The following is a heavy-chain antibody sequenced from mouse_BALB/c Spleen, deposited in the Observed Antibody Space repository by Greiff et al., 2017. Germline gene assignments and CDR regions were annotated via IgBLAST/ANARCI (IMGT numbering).Heavy chain of an antibody. V-gene: IGHV1-15*01. D-gene: IGHD2-12*01. CDR2: IDPETGGT. J-gene: IGHJ4*01. CDR3: TRVIRRSLYAMDY. Sequence: VQLQQSGAELVRPGASVTLSCKASGYTFTDYEMHWVKQTPVHGLEWTGAIDPETGGTAYNQKFKGKATLTADKSSSTAYMELRSLTSEDSAVYYCTRVIRRSLYAMDYWGQGTSVTVSS. CDR1: GYTFTDYE.